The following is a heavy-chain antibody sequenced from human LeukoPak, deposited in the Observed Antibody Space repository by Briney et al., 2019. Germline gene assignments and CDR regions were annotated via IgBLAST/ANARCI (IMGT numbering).Heavy chain of an antibody. V-gene: IGHV5-51*01. J-gene: IGHJ6*02. Sequence: GESLKISCKGSGYSFTSYWIGWVRQMPGKGLEWMGIIYPGDSDTRYSPPFQGQVTISADKSISTAYLQWSSLKASDTAMYYCARRGIAAAGPTRHYYYYGMDVWGQGTTVTVSS. CDR3: ARRGIAAAGPTRHYYYYGMDV. CDR2: IYPGDSDT. CDR1: GYSFTSYW. D-gene: IGHD6-13*01.